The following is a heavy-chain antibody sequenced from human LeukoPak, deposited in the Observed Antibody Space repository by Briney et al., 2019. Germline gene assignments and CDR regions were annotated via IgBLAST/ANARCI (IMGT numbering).Heavy chain of an antibody. CDR2: IYPDDSDT. Sequence: GESLKISCKGSGYSFSSYWIAWVRQLLGKGLEWMGVIYPDDSDTRYSPSFQGLVTISGDKSISTAYVQWSSLEASDTAIYYCARATTGIRTIDYWGQGTLVTVSS. D-gene: IGHD1-1*01. J-gene: IGHJ4*02. CDR1: GYSFSSYW. CDR3: ARATTGIRTIDY. V-gene: IGHV5-51*01.